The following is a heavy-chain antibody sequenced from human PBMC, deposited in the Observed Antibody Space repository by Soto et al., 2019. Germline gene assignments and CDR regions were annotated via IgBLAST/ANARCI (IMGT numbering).Heavy chain of an antibody. CDR3: ARGRGAVAGKRGGWFDP. CDR1: GGSFSGYY. V-gene: IGHV4-34*01. D-gene: IGHD6-19*01. Sequence: QVQLQQWGAGLLKPSETLSLTCAVYGGSFSGYYWSWIRQPPGKGLEWIGEINHSGSTNYNPSLKSRVTISVDTSKNQFSLKLSSVTAADTAVYYCARGRGAVAGKRGGWFDPWGQGTLVTGSS. CDR2: INHSGST. J-gene: IGHJ5*02.